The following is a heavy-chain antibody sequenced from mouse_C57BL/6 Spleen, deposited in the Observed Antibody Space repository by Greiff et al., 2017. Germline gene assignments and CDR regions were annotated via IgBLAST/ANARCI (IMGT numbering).Heavy chain of an antibody. J-gene: IGHJ3*01. D-gene: IGHD4-1*01. V-gene: IGHV14-4*01. CDR1: GFNIKDDY. CDR3: TTGTGNWFAY. CDR2: FDPENGDT. Sequence: VQLQQSGAELVRPGASVKLSCTASGFNIKDDYMHWVKQRPEQGLEWIGWFDPENGDTEYASKFQGKATITADTSSNTAYLQLSSLTSEDTAVYYCTTGTGNWFAYWGQGTLVTVSA.